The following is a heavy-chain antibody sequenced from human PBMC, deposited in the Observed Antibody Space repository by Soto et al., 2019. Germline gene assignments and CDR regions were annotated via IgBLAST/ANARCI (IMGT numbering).Heavy chain of an antibody. CDR3: AKSLVFVDHGYMDV. CDR2: SIPIQGTA. V-gene: IGHV1-69*08. D-gene: IGHD2-21*01. CDR1: GGRFTSYI. J-gene: IGHJ6*03. Sequence: QVQLVQSGAEVKKPGSSVKVSCEASGGRFTSYIFTWVWQAPGQGLEWMGRSIPIQGTADYALKFQDRVTMTADKSTNTVHMEMRSLRPDDTAVYYCAKSLVFVDHGYMDVWGKGTTVTVSS.